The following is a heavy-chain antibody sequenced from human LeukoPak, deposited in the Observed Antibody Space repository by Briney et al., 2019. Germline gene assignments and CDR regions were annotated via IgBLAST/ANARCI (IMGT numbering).Heavy chain of an antibody. CDR3: ARGDFNDYGDYVDAFEI. CDR2: IKPDGSEK. Sequence: PGGSLRLSCAASGFTFSSYWMSWVRQAPGKGLEWVSNIKPDGSEKYCVDSVKGRFTISSDNAKNSLYLQMNSLRAEDTAVYYCARGDFNDYGDYVDAFEIWGQGTMVTVSA. CDR1: GFTFSSYW. J-gene: IGHJ3*02. D-gene: IGHD4-17*01. V-gene: IGHV3-7*01.